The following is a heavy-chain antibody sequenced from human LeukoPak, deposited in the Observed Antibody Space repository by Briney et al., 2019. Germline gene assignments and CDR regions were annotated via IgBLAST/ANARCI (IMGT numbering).Heavy chain of an antibody. J-gene: IGHJ5*02. CDR1: GGTFSSYA. CDR2: IIPIFGTA. CDR3: ARDRSARNWFDP. V-gene: IGHV1-69*13. Sequence: SVKVSCKASGGTFSSYATSWVRQAPGQGLEWMGGIIPIFGTANYAQKFQGRVTITADESTSTAYMELSSLRSEDTAVYYCARDRSARNWFDPWGQGTLVTVSS.